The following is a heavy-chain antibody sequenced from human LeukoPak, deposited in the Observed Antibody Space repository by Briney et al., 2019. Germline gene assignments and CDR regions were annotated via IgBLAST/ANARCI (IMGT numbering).Heavy chain of an antibody. CDR3: ARAKMPGIQTAGRVNYFDS. D-gene: IGHD6-13*01. CDR1: EFTFSSYD. Sequence: GGSLRLSCAASEFTFSSYDMHWVRHATGKGLEWVSTIDTAGNAWYPDSVKGRFTISRENAKNSLTLQMNSLRVGDTAVYYCARAKMPGIQTAGRVNYFDSWGQGTLVTVSA. V-gene: IGHV3-13*01. CDR2: IDTAGNA. J-gene: IGHJ4*02.